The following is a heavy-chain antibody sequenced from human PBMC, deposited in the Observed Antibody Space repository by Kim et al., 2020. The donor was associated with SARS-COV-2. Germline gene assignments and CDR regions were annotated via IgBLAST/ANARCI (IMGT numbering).Heavy chain of an antibody. V-gene: IGHV4-59*01. CDR1: GGSISSYY. J-gene: IGHJ2*01. CDR3: ARDHREWLQYTANWYFDL. D-gene: IGHD3-3*01. Sequence: SETLSLTCTVSGGSISSYYWSWIRQPPGKGLDWIGYIYYSGSTNYNPSLKSRVTISVDTSKNQFSLKLSSVTAADTAGYYCARDHREWLQYTANWYFDLWGRGTLVTVSS. CDR2: IYYSGST.